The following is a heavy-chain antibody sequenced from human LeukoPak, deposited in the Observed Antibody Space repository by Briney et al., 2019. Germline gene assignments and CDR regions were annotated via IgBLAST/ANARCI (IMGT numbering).Heavy chain of an antibody. V-gene: IGHV4-38-2*02. CDR2: IYHSGST. CDR3: ARYRNSGSWSGYWFDT. J-gene: IGHJ5*02. D-gene: IGHD6-13*01. Sequence: PSETLSLTCTVSGYSISSGYYWGWIRQPPGKGLEWIGSIYHSGSTYYNPSLKSRVTISVDTSKNQFSLKLSSVTAADTAVYYCARYRNSGSWSGYWFDTWGQGILVTVSS. CDR1: GYSISSGYY.